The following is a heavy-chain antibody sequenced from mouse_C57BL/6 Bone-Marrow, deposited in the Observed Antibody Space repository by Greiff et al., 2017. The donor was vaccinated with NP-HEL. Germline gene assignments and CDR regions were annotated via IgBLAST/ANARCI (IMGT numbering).Heavy chain of an antibody. V-gene: IGHV5-16*01. Sequence: EVMLVESEGGLVQPGRSMKLSCTASGFTFSDYYMAWVRQVPEKGLEWVANINYDGSSTYYLDSLKSRFIISRDNAKNILYLQMSSLKSEDTATYYCARDLGGYYLGWYFDVWGTGTTVTVSS. CDR1: GFTFSDYY. J-gene: IGHJ1*03. D-gene: IGHD2-3*01. CDR3: ARDLGGYYLGWYFDV. CDR2: INYDGSST.